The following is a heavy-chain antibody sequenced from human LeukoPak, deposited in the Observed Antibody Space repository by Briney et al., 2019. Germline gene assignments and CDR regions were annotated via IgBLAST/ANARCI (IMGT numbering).Heavy chain of an antibody. J-gene: IGHJ4*02. CDR1: GGSFSGYY. V-gene: IGHV4-34*01. CDR3: ARDVGYSYGVDY. Sequence: PSETLSLTCAVYGGSFSGYYWSWIRQPPGKGLEWIGEINHSGSTNYNPSLKSRVTISVDTSKNQFSLKLSSATAADTAVYYCARDVGYSYGVDYWGQGTLVTVSS. D-gene: IGHD5-18*01. CDR2: INHSGST.